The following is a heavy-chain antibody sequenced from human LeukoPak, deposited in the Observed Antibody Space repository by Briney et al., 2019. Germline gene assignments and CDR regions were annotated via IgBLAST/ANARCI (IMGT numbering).Heavy chain of an antibody. CDR3: ATVDCSSTSCYGYYYYHGMDV. V-gene: IGHV1-24*01. CDR2: FVAEDGGT. Sequence: GASVKVSCKVSGYTLTELSMLWVRQASGKGRVWMGGFVAEDGGTIYAQEFVSGVIMTEDTSTETAYMELRSMRSEDTAVYYCATVDCSSTSCYGYYYYHGMDVWGQGTTVTVSS. D-gene: IGHD2-2*01. CDR1: GYTLTELS. J-gene: IGHJ6*02.